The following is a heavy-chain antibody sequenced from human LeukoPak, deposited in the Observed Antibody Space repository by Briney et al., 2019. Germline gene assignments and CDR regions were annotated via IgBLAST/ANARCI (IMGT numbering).Heavy chain of an antibody. CDR2: TYYRSKWNN. CDR3: ARDLCSGGSCYWRFDY. V-gene: IGHV6-1*01. CDR1: GDTVSSNIAA. J-gene: IGHJ4*02. Sequence: QTLSLTCAISGDTVSSNIAAWNWIRQSPSRGLERLGRTYYRSKWNNDYAVSVKSRISINPDTSKNQFSLQLNSVTPEDTAVYYRARDLCSGGSCYWRFDYWGQGTLVTVPS. D-gene: IGHD2-15*01.